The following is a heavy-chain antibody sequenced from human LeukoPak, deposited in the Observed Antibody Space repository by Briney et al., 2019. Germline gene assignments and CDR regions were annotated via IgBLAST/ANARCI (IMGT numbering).Heavy chain of an antibody. CDR1: GFTVSSTY. D-gene: IGHD1-26*01. CDR3: AGDRRTSGWYAS. V-gene: IGHV3-53*01. Sequence: GGSLRLSCVPSGFTVSSTYISWFRQTPGKGLEWVSVIFTTGTTYYADSVKGRFTLSRDNFENTVHRQMSSLTAEDTAVYYCAGDRRTSGWYASWGQGTLVTVSS. J-gene: IGHJ5*01. CDR2: IFTTGTT.